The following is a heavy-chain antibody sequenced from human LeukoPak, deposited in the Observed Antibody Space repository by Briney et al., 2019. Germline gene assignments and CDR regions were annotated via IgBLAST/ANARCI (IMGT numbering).Heavy chain of an antibody. CDR1: GGTFSSYA. J-gene: IGHJ5*02. CDR2: IIPIFGTA. D-gene: IGHD2-15*01. Sequence: SVKVSCKASGGTFSSYAIRWVRQAPGQGLEWMGWIIPIFGTANYAQKFQGRVTITTDKSTSTAYMELSSLRSEDTAVYYCARAPYCSGGSCYRDKPDWFDPWGQGTLVTVSS. V-gene: IGHV1-69*05. CDR3: ARAPYCSGGSCYRDKPDWFDP.